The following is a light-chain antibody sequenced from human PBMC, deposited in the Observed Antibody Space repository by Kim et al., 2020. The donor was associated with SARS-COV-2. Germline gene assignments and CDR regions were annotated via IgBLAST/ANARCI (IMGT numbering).Light chain of an antibody. CDR3: SSYTGSGTLV. J-gene: IGLJ2*01. V-gene: IGLV2-14*03. Sequence: QSALTQPASVSGSPGQSITMSCTGTSSDVGGYNYVSWYQQYPGKVPKLLIYDVSNRPAGVSNRFSGTKSGNTASLTISGLQAEDEADYYCSSYTGSGTLVFGGGTQVTVL. CDR2: DVS. CDR1: SSDVGGYNY.